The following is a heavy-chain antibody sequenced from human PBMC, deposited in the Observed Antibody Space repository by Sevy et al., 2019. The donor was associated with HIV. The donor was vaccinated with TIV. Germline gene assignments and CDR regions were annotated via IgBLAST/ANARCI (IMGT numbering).Heavy chain of an antibody. V-gene: IGHV3-33*01. D-gene: IGHD4-17*01. CDR3: ARDLEFYDSGDYGPAFMPDY. CDR2: IWFDGSNT. Sequence: GGSLRLSCAASGFTFSSYGMHWVRQGPGKGLEGVAVIWFDGSNTYYADSVKGRFTISRDIAKNTLHLQMNSLRAEDTAVYYCARDLEFYDSGDYGPAFMPDYWGQGTLVTVSS. CDR1: GFTFSSYG. J-gene: IGHJ4*02.